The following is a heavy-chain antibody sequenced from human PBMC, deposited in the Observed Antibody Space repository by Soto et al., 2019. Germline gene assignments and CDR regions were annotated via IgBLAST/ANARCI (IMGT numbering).Heavy chain of an antibody. D-gene: IGHD5-12*01. CDR3: ARVAVEMATIHVFDY. CDR1: GFTFSSYA. V-gene: IGHV3-30-3*01. J-gene: IGHJ4*02. Sequence: QVQLVESGGGVVLPGRSLRLSCAASGFTFSSYAMHWVRQAPGKGLEWVAVISYDGSNKYYADSVKGRFTISRDNSKNTLYLQMNSLRAEDTAVYYCARVAVEMATIHVFDYWGQGTLVTVSS. CDR2: ISYDGSNK.